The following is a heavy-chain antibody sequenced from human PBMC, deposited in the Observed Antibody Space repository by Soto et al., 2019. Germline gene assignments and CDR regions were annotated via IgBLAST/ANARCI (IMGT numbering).Heavy chain of an antibody. D-gene: IGHD4-17*01. CDR3: AKGPLTTVTTGYYFDY. V-gene: IGHV3-9*01. Sequence: QTGGSLRLSCASSGFTFDDYAMHWVRQAPGKGLEWGSGISWNSGSIGYADSVKGRFTISRDNAKNSLYLQMNSLRAEDTALYYCAKGPLTTVTTGYYFDYWGQGTLVTVSS. J-gene: IGHJ4*02. CDR2: ISWNSGSI. CDR1: GFTFDDYA.